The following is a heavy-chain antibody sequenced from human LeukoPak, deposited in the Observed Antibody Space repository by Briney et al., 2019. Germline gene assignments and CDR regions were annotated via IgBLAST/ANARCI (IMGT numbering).Heavy chain of an antibody. CDR3: ARCLVVPRYYYYYMDV. V-gene: IGHV4-34*01. Sequence: PLETLSLTCAVYGGSFSGYYWSWIRQPPGKGLEWIGEINHSGSTNYNPSLKSRVTISVDTSKNQFSLKLSSVTAADTAVYYCARCLVVPRYYYYYMDVWGKGTTVTVSS. CDR1: GGSFSGYY. CDR2: INHSGST. D-gene: IGHD2-2*01. J-gene: IGHJ6*03.